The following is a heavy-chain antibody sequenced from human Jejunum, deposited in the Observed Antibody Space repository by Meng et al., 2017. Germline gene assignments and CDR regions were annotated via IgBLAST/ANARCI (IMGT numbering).Heavy chain of an antibody. CDR3: ARVQKGYCDY. J-gene: IGHJ4*02. CDR1: GFTFSSYW. Sequence: EVQLGESGGGLVQPGGSLRLSCAASGFTFSSYWMHWVRQAPGKGLEWVSQINVDAGTITYADSVKGRFTISRDNAKNTLYLQMNSLRVEDTAVYFCARVQKGYCDYSGQGTLVTVSS. D-gene: IGHD4-11*01. CDR2: INVDAGTI. V-gene: IGHV3-74*01.